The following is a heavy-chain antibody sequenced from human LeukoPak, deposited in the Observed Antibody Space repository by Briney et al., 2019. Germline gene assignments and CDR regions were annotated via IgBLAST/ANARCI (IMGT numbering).Heavy chain of an antibody. CDR2: IYYSGST. J-gene: IGHJ6*02. CDR3: AREGAQDYYDSSGYYYYYYYGMDV. V-gene: IGHV4-30-4*01. CDR1: GGSVSSGSYY. D-gene: IGHD3-22*01. Sequence: SETLSLTCTVSGGSVSSGSYYWSWIRQPPGKGLEWIGYIYYSGSTYYNPSLKSRVTISVDTSKNQFSLKLSSVTAADTAVYYCAREGAQDYYDSSGYYYYYYYGMDVWGQGTTVTVSS.